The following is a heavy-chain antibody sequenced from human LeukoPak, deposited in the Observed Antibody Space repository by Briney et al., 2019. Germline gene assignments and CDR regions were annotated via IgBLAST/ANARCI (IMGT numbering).Heavy chain of an antibody. CDR3: ARGLVDWGHYFDY. V-gene: IGHV4-34*01. J-gene: IGHJ4*02. CDR1: GGSFSGYY. Sequence: NPSETLSLTCAVYGGSFSGYYWSSIRQPPGKGLEWIGEINHSGSTNYNPSLKSRVTISVDTSKNQFSLKLSSVTAADTAVYYCARGLVDWGHYFDYWGQGTLVTVSS. CDR2: INHSGST. D-gene: IGHD3-9*01.